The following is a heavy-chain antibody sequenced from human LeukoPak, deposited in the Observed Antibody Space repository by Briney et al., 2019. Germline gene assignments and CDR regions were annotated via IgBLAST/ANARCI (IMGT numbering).Heavy chain of an antibody. CDR2: INPSGGST. CDR1: GYTFTSYY. CDR3: ARVKPRIGGAGSPRTFDY. D-gene: IGHD6-19*01. J-gene: IGHJ4*02. V-gene: IGHV1-46*01. Sequence: ASGKVSCKASGYTFTSYYMNWVRQPPGQGLEWMGVINPSGGSTSYAQKFQGRGTMTRHMSKSTVYMELSSLRSEDTGVYYCARVKPRIGGAGSPRTFDYWGQGTLVTVSS.